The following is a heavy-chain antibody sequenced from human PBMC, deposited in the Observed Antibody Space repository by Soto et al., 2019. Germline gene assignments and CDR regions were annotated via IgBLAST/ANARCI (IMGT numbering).Heavy chain of an antibody. CDR1: GYNFSIKD. Sequence: PGGSLRLSCGRSGYNFSIKDLSWVRQAEGKGLEWVSAISANGQGIYYADSVRGRFSISKDNSRNTVFLHMDSLRAEDTAVYYCARVSATGWNVNCRDYFDYWGQGAMVTVSS. D-gene: IGHD1-1*01. J-gene: IGHJ4*02. CDR2: ISANGQGI. CDR3: ARVSATGWNVNCRDYFDY. V-gene: IGHV3-23*01.